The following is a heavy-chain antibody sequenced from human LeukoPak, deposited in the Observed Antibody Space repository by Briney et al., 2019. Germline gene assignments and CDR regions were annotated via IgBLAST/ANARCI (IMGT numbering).Heavy chain of an antibody. CDR1: GYTFTGYY. CDR3: ARDERYDSSGYPFDY. D-gene: IGHD3-22*01. CDR2: INPNSGGT. J-gene: IGHJ4*02. V-gene: IGHV1-2*02. Sequence: GASVKVSYKASGYTFTGYYMHWVRQAPGQGLEWMGWINPNSGGTNYAQKFQGRVTMTRDTSISTAYMELSRLRSDDTAVYYCARDERYDSSGYPFDYWGQGTLDTVSS.